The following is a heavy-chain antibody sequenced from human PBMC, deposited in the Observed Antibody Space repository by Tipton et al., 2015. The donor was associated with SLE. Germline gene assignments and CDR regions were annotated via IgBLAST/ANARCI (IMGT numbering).Heavy chain of an antibody. CDR3: ARGSGYDSSGPWYFDL. Sequence: TLSLTCTVSGGSISSYYWSWIRQPPGKGLEWIGYIYYSGSTNYNPSLKSRVTISVDTSKEQFSLNLRSVTAADTAVYYCARGSGYDSSGPWYFDLWGRGTLVTVSS. CDR2: IYYSGST. D-gene: IGHD3-22*01. V-gene: IGHV4-59*08. CDR1: GGSISSYY. J-gene: IGHJ2*01.